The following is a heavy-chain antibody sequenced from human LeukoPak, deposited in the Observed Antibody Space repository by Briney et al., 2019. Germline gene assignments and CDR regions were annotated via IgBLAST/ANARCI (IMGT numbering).Heavy chain of an antibody. V-gene: IGHV1-2*02. Sequence: ASVRVSCKASGYTFTGYYMHWVRQAPGQGLEWMGCVNPNSGDTNYAQKFQGRVTMTRDTSISTAYSELNRLRSDDTAVYYCARDQDYRNYVAEYWGQGTLVTVSS. CDR3: ARDQDYRNYVAEY. CDR1: GYTFTGYY. J-gene: IGHJ4*02. CDR2: VNPNSGDT. D-gene: IGHD4-11*01.